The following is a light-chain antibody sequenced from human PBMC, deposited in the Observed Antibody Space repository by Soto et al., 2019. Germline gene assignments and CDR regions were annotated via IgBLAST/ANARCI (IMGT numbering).Light chain of an antibody. Sequence: DIQMTQSPSSLSTSVGDRITITCQASQGITNYLNWYQQKPGKAPKLLIYGASNLETGVPSRFSGSGSGTDFTFTISSLQPEDIATYYCQQYDNLPITFGQGTRLEIK. CDR3: QQYDNLPIT. CDR2: GAS. V-gene: IGKV1-33*01. CDR1: QGITNY. J-gene: IGKJ5*01.